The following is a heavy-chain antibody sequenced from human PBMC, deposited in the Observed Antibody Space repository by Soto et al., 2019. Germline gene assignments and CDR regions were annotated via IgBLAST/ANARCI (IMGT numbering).Heavy chain of an antibody. CDR2: IIPMFGTP. CDR1: GGTFSSYV. V-gene: IGHV1-69*01. D-gene: IGHD6-19*01. Sequence: QVQLVQSGAEVKKPGSWVKVYSKASGGTFSSYVISWVRQAPGQGLEWMGGIIPMFGTPSYAQKFQGRVTISADESTSTAYMELSSLRLEDTAVYYCARDLAVAGTRGWSDPWGQGTLVTVSS. CDR3: ARDLAVAGTRGWSDP. J-gene: IGHJ5*02.